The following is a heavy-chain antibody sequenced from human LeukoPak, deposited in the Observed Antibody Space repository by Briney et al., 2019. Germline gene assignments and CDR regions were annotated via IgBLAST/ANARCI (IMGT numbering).Heavy chain of an antibody. J-gene: IGHJ4*02. D-gene: IGHD5-18*01. CDR2: IFGSGGSP. CDR3: GKTTVGYSSGQKPAWPVDY. V-gene: IGHV3-23*01. Sequence: PGGSLRLSCEASGFTFGSHAMYWVRQAPGKGLEWVAGIFGSGGSPHYADPVKGRFTISRDNSRNTVYLHIHSLRAEDTAVYYCGKTTVGYSSGQKPAWPVDYWGQGTLVTVSS. CDR1: GFTFGSHA.